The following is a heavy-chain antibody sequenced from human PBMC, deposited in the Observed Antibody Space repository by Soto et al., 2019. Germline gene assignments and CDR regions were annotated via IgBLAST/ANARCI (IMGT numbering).Heavy chain of an antibody. D-gene: IGHD6-13*01. CDR1: GFTFSSYA. V-gene: IGHV3-23*01. J-gene: IGHJ6*02. CDR3: AKTSWQLYYYGMDV. CDR2: ISGSGGST. Sequence: PGGSLRLSCAASGFTFSSYAMSWVRQAPGKGLEWVSAISGSGGSTYYADSVKGRFTISRDNSKNTLYLQMNSLRAEDTAVYYCAKTSWQLYYYGMDVWGQGTTVTVSS.